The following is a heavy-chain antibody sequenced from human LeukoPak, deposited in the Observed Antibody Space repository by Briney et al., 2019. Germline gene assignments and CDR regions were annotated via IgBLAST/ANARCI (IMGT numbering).Heavy chain of an antibody. CDR2: ISYDGSNK. D-gene: IGHD5-12*01. Sequence: GGSLRLSCAASGFTFSSYGMHWVRQAPGKGLEWVAVISYDGSNKYYADSVKGQFTISRDNSKNTLYLQMNSLRAEDTAVYYCARDMTATIPYPTGHFDYCGQGTLVTVSS. CDR3: ARDMTATIPYPTGHFDY. V-gene: IGHV3-30*03. CDR1: GFTFSSYG. J-gene: IGHJ4*02.